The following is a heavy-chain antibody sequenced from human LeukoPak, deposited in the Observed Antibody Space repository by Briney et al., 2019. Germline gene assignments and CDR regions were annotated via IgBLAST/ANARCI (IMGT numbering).Heavy chain of an antibody. Sequence: GGSLRLSCAASGFTFSIYSMNWVRQAPGKGLEWVSSISSSSTYIYYADSVKGRFTISRDNAKNSLYLQMNSLRAEDTAVYYCARVSGFSGLAFDYWGQGTLVTASS. CDR2: ISSSSTYI. CDR3: ARVSGFSGLAFDY. V-gene: IGHV3-21*01. D-gene: IGHD3-22*01. CDR1: GFTFSIYS. J-gene: IGHJ4*02.